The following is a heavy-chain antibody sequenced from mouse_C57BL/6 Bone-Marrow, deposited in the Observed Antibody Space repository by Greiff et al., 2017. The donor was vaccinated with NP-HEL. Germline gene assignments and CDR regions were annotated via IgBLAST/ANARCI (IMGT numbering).Heavy chain of an antibody. J-gene: IGHJ1*03. CDR2: INYDGSST. D-gene: IGHD1-1*01. Sequence: EVQRVESEGGLVQPGSSMKLSCTASGFTFSDYYMAWVRQVPEKGLEWVANINYDGSSTYYLDSLKSRFIISRDNAKNILYLQMSSLKSEDTATYYCARETGLLRFWYFDVWGTGTTVTVSS. CDR1: GFTFSDYY. CDR3: ARETGLLRFWYFDV. V-gene: IGHV5-16*01.